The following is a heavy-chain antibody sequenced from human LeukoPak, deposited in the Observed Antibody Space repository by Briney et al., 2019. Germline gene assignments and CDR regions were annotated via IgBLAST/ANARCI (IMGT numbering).Heavy chain of an antibody. J-gene: IGHJ4*02. CDR2: ISYDGSNK. CDR1: GFTFSSYA. Sequence: PGRSLRLSRAASGFTFSSYAMHWVRQAPGKGLEWVAVISYDGSNKYYADSVKGRFTISRDNSKNTLYLQMNSLRAEDTAVYYCARGQDGYNEFDYWGQGTLVTVSS. V-gene: IGHV3-30-3*01. CDR3: ARGQDGYNEFDY. D-gene: IGHD5-24*01.